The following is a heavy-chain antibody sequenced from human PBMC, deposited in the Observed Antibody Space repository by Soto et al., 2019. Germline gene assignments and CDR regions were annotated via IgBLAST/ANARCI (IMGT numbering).Heavy chain of an antibody. CDR3: ASGYSGSIPRLYFDY. CDR2: FDPEDGET. Sequence: ASVKVSCKVSGYTLTELSMHWVRQAPGKGLEWMGGFDPEDGETIYAQKFQGRVTMTEDTSTDTAYMELSSLRSEDTAVYYCASGYSGSIPRLYFDYWGRGTLVTVSS. J-gene: IGHJ4*02. D-gene: IGHD1-26*01. CDR1: GYTLTELS. V-gene: IGHV1-24*01.